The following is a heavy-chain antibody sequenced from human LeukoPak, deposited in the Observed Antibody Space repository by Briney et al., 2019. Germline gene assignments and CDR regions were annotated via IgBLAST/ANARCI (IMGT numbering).Heavy chain of an antibody. CDR3: AKETVVVVAATPDAFDI. J-gene: IGHJ3*02. D-gene: IGHD2-15*01. V-gene: IGHV3-23*01. CDR2: ISGSGGST. Sequence: GGSLRLSCAAPGFTFSSYAMSWVRQAPGKGLEWVSGISGSGGSTHYADSVKDRFTIYRDNSKNTLYLQMNSLRAEDTAVYYCAKETVVVVAATPDAFDIWGQGTMVTVSS. CDR1: GFTFSSYA.